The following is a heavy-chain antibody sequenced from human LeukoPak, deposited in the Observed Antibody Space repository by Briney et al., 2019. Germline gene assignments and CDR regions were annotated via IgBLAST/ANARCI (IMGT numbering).Heavy chain of an antibody. J-gene: IGHJ4*02. CDR3: VRGAPLDY. CDR1: GFIFISYW. V-gene: IGHV3-74*01. CDR2: INSDGSNI. Sequence: PGGSLRLSCAGAGFIFISYWMLWLRQGQGKKGLLWVARINSDGSNIRYADAVEGRFTMSKDNAKNTLDLQMNSLRAEGTAVYYCVRGAPLDYWAQGTLVTVFS.